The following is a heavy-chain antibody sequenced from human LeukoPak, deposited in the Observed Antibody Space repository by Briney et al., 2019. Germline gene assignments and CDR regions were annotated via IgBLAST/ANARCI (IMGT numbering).Heavy chain of an antibody. Sequence: GRSLRLSCAPSGFSFNSYGMHWVRQAPGKGLEWVAVIWFDGSNKYYADSVKGRFAISRDNSKNTLYLEMSSLRAEDTAVYYCARDRFDNSRYGTFDYWGQGTLVTVSS. V-gene: IGHV3-33*01. CDR3: ARDRFDNSRYGTFDY. J-gene: IGHJ4*02. D-gene: IGHD3-22*01. CDR1: GFSFNSYG. CDR2: IWFDGSNK.